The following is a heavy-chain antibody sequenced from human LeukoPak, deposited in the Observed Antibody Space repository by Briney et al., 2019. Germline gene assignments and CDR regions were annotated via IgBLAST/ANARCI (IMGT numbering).Heavy chain of an antibody. V-gene: IGHV4-34*01. J-gene: IGHJ4*02. CDR2: INDGGST. CDR1: GGSFSDYY. D-gene: IGHD6-13*01. Sequence: SETLSLTCAVYGGSFSDYYWSWFRKPPGKGWEWIGEINDGGSTNYNPSLKSRVTISVDTSKNQFSLKLTSVTAADTAIYYCARETAAAGSFIAINDYWGQGTLVTVSS. CDR3: ARETAAAGSFIAINDY.